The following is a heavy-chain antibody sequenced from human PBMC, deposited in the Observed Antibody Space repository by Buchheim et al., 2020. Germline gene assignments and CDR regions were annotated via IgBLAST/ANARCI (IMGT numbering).Heavy chain of an antibody. CDR3: AKAVSWLLLRGEPNYGMDV. J-gene: IGHJ6*02. V-gene: IGHV3-23*01. Sequence: EVQLLESGGGLVQPGGSLRLSCAASGFTFSSYAMSWVRQAPGKGLEWVSAISGSGGSTYYADSVKGRFTISRDNSKNTLYLKMNSLRAEDTAVYYCAKAVSWLLLRGEPNYGMDVWGQGTT. D-gene: IGHD3-22*01. CDR2: ISGSGGST. CDR1: GFTFSSYA.